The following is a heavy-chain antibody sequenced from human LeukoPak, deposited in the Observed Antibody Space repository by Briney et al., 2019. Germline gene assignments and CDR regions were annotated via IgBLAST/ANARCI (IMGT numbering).Heavy chain of an antibody. V-gene: IGHV3-74*01. CDR1: GFTFSNYW. Sequence: PGGSLRLSCAASGFTFSNYWMHWARQAPGKGLVWVSRINGDGISTGYADSVKGRFTVSRDNAKKTLYLQMNSLRAEDTAVYYCARDVGNFDYWGQGTLVTVSS. CDR3: ARDVGNFDY. J-gene: IGHJ4*02. CDR2: INGDGIST.